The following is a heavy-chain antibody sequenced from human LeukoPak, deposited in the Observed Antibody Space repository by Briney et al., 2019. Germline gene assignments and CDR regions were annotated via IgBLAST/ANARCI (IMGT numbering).Heavy chain of an antibody. D-gene: IGHD3-22*01. V-gene: IGHV1-69*01. Sequence: SVKVSCKASGGTFSSYAISWVRQAPGQGLEWMGGIIPIFGTANYAQKFQGRVTVTADESTSTAYMELSSLRSEDTAVYYCARGLPQYYYDSSGYYVDAFDIWGQGTMVTVSS. CDR2: IIPIFGTA. CDR1: GGTFSSYA. CDR3: ARGLPQYYYDSSGYYVDAFDI. J-gene: IGHJ3*02.